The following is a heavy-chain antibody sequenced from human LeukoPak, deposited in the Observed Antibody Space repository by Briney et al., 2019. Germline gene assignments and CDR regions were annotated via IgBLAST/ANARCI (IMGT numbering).Heavy chain of an antibody. CDR1: GGSFSRYY. J-gene: IGHJ3*01. CDR2: VYYKGVYT. V-gene: IGHV4-59*01. CDR3: ARQMTTLTHGRTFDA. D-gene: IGHD4-17*01. Sequence: SETLSLTCIVSGGSFSRYYWHLIRQPPRKGLELIGDVYYKGVYTDYNPALKSRVTMAGDSAKMHFSLTVDSVRAADTAVYFCARQMTTLTHGRTFDAWGQGTMVTVSS.